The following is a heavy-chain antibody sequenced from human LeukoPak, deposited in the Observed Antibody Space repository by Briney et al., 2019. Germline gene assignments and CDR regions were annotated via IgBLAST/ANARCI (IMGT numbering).Heavy chain of an antibody. CDR1: GLTFSSYA. Sequence: PGGSLRLSCAASGLTFSSYAMSWVRQAPGKGLEWVSXXXXXXXSTYYADSVKGRFTISRDNSKNTLYLQMNSLRAEDTAVYYCAKAVTMVQGVIIGSYYYYMDVWGKGTTVTVSS. CDR2: XXXXXXST. J-gene: IGHJ6*03. V-gene: IGHV3-23*01. D-gene: IGHD3-10*01. CDR3: AKAVTMVQGVIIGSYYYYMDV.